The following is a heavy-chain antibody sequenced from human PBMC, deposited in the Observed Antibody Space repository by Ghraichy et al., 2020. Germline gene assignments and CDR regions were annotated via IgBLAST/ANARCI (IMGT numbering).Heavy chain of an antibody. CDR1: GGSFSGYY. Sequence: SETLSLTCAVYGGSFSGYYWSWIRQPPGKGLEWIGEINHSGSTNYNPSLKSRVTISVDTSKNQFSLKLSSVTAADTAVYYCATETSRGMTTVTNSDYWGQGTLVTVSS. J-gene: IGHJ4*02. V-gene: IGHV4-34*01. D-gene: IGHD4-11*01. CDR2: INHSGST. CDR3: ATETSRGMTTVTNSDY.